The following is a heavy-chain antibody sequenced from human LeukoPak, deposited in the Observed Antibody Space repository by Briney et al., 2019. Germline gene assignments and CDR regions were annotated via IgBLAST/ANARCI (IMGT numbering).Heavy chain of an antibody. CDR3: AGDEGWTFDI. D-gene: IGHD5-24*01. J-gene: IGHJ3*02. Sequence: GGSLRLSCAASGFTFSTHWMSWFRQAPGKGLEWVALIQKDGSDKYYVDSVKGRFTISRDNARNSLYLQMNGLRADDTAVYYCAGDEGWTFDIWGQGTKVTVSS. V-gene: IGHV3-7*01. CDR2: IQKDGSDK. CDR1: GFTFSTHW.